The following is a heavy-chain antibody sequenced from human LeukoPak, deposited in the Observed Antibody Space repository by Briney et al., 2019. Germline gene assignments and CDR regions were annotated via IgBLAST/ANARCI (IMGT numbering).Heavy chain of an antibody. CDR3: AKDNGYNYDY. CDR2: ISWNSGSI. V-gene: IGHV3-9*01. Sequence: PGRSLRLSCAASGFTFDDYAMHWVRQAPGKGLEWVLAISWNSGSIDYADSVKGRFTISRDNAKNSLYLQMNSLRAEDTALYYCAKDNGYNYDYWGQGTLVTVSS. J-gene: IGHJ4*02. CDR1: GFTFDDYA. D-gene: IGHD5-24*01.